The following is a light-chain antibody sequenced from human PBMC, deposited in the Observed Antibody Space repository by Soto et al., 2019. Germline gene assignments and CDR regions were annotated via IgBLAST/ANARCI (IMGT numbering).Light chain of an antibody. CDR1: QSVSNNF. J-gene: IGKJ4*01. V-gene: IGKV3-20*01. CDR3: QQYCCSLLS. CDR2: GSS. Sequence: EIVLTQSPGTLSLSPGEGATLSCRASQSVSNNFVAWYQQRPGKAPRLLIYGSSSRASGIPDRFSGSGSGTDFTLTISRLEPEDSAVYYCQQYCCSLLSFGGGTKVEIK.